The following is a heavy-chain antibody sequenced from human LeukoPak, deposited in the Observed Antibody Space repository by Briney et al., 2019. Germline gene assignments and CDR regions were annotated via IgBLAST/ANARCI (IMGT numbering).Heavy chain of an antibody. Sequence: SVKVSCEASGGTFSSYAISWVRQAPGQGLEWMGGIIPIFGTTNYAQKFQGRVTITADESTSTAYMELSSLRSEDTAVYYCARDYYGSGTYYKPFDCWGQGTLVTVSS. J-gene: IGHJ4*02. CDR1: GGTFSSYA. CDR2: IIPIFGTT. D-gene: IGHD3-10*01. V-gene: IGHV1-69*13. CDR3: ARDYYGSGTYYKPFDC.